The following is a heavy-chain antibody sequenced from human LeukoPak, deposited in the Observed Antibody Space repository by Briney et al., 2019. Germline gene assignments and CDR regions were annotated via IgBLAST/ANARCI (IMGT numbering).Heavy chain of an antibody. Sequence: GRSLRLSCAASGFTFSSYGMHWVRQAPGKGLEWVAVIWYDGSNKYYAVSVKGRFTISRDNSKNTLYLQMNSLRAEDTAVYYCARDSTMVRGVIGPFDYWGQGTLVTVSS. CDR3: ARDSTMVRGVIGPFDY. J-gene: IGHJ4*02. D-gene: IGHD3-10*01. CDR2: IWYDGSNK. V-gene: IGHV3-33*01. CDR1: GFTFSSYG.